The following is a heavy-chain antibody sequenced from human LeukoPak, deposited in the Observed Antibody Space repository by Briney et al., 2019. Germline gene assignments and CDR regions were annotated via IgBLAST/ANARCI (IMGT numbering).Heavy chain of an antibody. J-gene: IGHJ4*02. D-gene: IGHD3-16*01. CDR1: GGSISSSSYY. CDR3: ARHGTVGGPTSV. V-gene: IGHV4-39*01. CDR2: ISYTGST. Sequence: SETLSLTCTVSGGSISSSSYYWGWIRQPPGKGLEWIGSISYTGSTHYNPSLRSRVTISVDTSKNQFSLKLSSVTAADTAVYHCARHGTVGGPTSVWGQGTLVTVSS.